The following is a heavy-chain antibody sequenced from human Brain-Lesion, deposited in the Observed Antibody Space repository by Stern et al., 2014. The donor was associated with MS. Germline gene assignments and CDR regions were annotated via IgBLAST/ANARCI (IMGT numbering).Heavy chain of an antibody. D-gene: IGHD6-13*01. CDR1: GGSISSSNW. J-gene: IGHJ4*02. V-gene: IGHV4-4*02. CDR2: SDHSGST. Sequence: QVQLVQSGPGLVKPSGTLSLTCAVSGGSISSSNWWSWVRQSPGKGLEWIGESDHSGSTIYNPSLKSRVTVSVDKSKNRFSLNPRFVTAADTAVYFCARFPASRPHVFDSWGQGTLVTVSS. CDR3: ARFPASRPHVFDS.